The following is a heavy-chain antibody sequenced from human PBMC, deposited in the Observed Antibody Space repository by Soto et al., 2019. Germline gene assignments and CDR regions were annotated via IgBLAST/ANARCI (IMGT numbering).Heavy chain of an antibody. D-gene: IGHD6-6*01. CDR3: ARGLRAARLITTDFDY. CDR2: FYYGGNT. Sequence: SETLSLTCTVSGASISSSNFYWGWIRQPPGKGLEWIGGFYYGGNTYYNPSLKSRVTISVDTSKNQFSLNLSSVTAADTAVYYCARGLRAARLITTDFDYWGQGTLVTVTS. CDR1: GASISSSNFY. J-gene: IGHJ4*02. V-gene: IGHV4-39*01.